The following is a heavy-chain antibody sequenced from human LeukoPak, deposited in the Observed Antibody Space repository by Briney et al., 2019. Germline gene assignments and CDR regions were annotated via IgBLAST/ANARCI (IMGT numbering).Heavy chain of an antibody. CDR2: IIPIFGTA. V-gene: IGHV1-69*13. J-gene: IGHJ5*02. CDR3: ASGYSQNWFDP. D-gene: IGHD6-13*01. CDR1: GYTFTSYY. Sequence: SVKVSCKASGYTFTSYYMHWVRQAPGQGLEWMGGIIPIFGTANYAQKFQGRVTITADESTSTAYMELSSLRSEDTAVYYCASGYSQNWFDPWGQGTLVTVSS.